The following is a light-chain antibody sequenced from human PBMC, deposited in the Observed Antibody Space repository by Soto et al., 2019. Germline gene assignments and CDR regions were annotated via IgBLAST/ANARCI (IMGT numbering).Light chain of an antibody. CDR3: QQYHIYSGT. V-gene: IGKV1-5*03. J-gene: IGKJ1*01. CDR1: QTIDSW. CDR2: KAS. Sequence: DIQMTQSPSTLSASVGDRVTITSRASQTIDSWLAWYQQRPGKPPNLLIYKASTLASGVPSRFSGSGSGTEFTLTINSLQPDDFATYYCQQYHIYSGTFGQGTKVDIQ.